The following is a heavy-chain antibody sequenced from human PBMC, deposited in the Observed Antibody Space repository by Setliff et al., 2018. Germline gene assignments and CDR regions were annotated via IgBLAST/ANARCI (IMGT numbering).Heavy chain of an antibody. CDR2: IIPIFATT. J-gene: IGHJ4*02. CDR1: GGTFSSYT. CDR3: ARVYTLTIPPDY. V-gene: IGHV1-69*05. Sequence: SVKVSCKASGGTFSSYTITWMRQAPGQGLEWMGRIIPIFATTDYAQKLQGRVSMTTDTSTSTAYMELRSLRSDDTAVYYCARVYTLTIPPDYWGQGTLVTVPS. D-gene: IGHD4-17*01.